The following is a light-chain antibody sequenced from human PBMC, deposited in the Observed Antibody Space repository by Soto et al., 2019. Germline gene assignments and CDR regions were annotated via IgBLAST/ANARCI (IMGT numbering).Light chain of an antibody. Sequence: EIVLTQSPATLSLSPGERATLSCRASQSVSNYLAWYQQKPGQAPRLLTYDVTNRATGIPARFSGSGSGTDFTLTISSLDPEDFAVYYGQSLVTFGPGNKVDIK. CDR3: QSLVT. J-gene: IGKJ3*01. CDR1: QSVSNY. CDR2: DVT. V-gene: IGKV3-11*01.